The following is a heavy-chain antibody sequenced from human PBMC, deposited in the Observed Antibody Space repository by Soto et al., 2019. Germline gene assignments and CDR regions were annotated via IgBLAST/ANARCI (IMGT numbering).Heavy chain of an antibody. D-gene: IGHD6-19*01. CDR1: GFTFSSYG. J-gene: IGHJ4*02. Sequence: EVKLLESGGDLVQPGGSLRLSCAASGFTFSSYGMSWVRQAPGMGLDWVSSFIGIDNSTYYADSMKARFTISGDNSKNTVYLQMNSLRGEDTAVYYCAKLGDYSSGRLDSWGQGTLVTVSS. V-gene: IGHV3-23*01. CDR3: AKLGDYSSGRLDS. CDR2: FIGIDNST.